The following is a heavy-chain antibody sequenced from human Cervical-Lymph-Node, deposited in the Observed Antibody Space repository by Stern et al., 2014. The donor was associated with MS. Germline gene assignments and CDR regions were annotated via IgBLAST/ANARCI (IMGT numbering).Heavy chain of an antibody. Sequence: SSGDNYWSWLRQPPGKGPEWLGSLPSTGGTYFNPSLKSRATISADTSKNQFSLKLNSMTAADTAVYYCARVPDYGDAFFDYWGQGILVTVSS. CDR2: LPSTGGT. J-gene: IGHJ4*02. CDR1: SSGDNY. D-gene: IGHD4-17*01. V-gene: IGHV4-30-4*01. CDR3: ARVPDYGDAFFDY.